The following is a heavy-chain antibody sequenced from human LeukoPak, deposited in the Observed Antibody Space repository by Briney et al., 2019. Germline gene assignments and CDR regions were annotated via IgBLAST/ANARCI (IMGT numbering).Heavy chain of an antibody. CDR3: ATGVRGYNSALDY. CDR1: GFTFSNYY. V-gene: IGHV3-21*01. Sequence: GGSLRLSCAASGFTFSNYYMNWVRQAPGKGLEWVSSISSGSSYIYYADSVEGRFTISRDNAKNSLYLQMNSLRAEDTAVYYCATGVRGYNSALDYWGQGTLVTVSS. CDR2: ISSGSSYI. D-gene: IGHD6-19*01. J-gene: IGHJ4*02.